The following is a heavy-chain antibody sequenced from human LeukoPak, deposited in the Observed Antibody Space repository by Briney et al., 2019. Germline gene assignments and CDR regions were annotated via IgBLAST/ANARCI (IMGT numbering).Heavy chain of an antibody. CDR3: ARGGTGTTSSFYYGMDV. D-gene: IGHD1-1*01. V-gene: IGHV5-51*01. J-gene: IGHJ6*02. CDR1: GYSFTSYW. CDR2: IYPGDSDT. Sequence: GESLKISCKGSGYSFTSYWIGWVRQMPGKGLEWMGIIYPGDSDTRYNPSFQGQVTISAGKSISTAYLQWSSLKASDTAMYYCARGGTGTTSSFYYGMDVWGQGTTVTVSS.